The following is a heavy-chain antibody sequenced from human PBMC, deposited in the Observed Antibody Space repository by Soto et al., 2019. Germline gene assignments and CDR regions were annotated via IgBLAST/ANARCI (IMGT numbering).Heavy chain of an antibody. D-gene: IGHD3-22*01. CDR3: APDTGYYPTSGSDS. CDR2: ISSNSNYK. CDR1: GFTFRDYY. Sequence: GGSLRISCAAPGFTFRDYYISWIRQAPGKGLEWISYISSNSNYKNHADSVRGRFTISRDNAKNSLYLQMNGLRAEDTDVYYCAPDTGYYPTSGSDSWGQGTLVTVSS. J-gene: IGHJ4*02. V-gene: IGHV3-11*06.